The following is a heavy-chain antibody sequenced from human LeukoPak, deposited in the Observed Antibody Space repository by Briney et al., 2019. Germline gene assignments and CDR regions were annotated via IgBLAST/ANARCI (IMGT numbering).Heavy chain of an antibody. J-gene: IGHJ3*02. D-gene: IGHD2-2*01. V-gene: IGHV1-18*01. Sequence: EASVKVSCKASGYTFTSYGISWVRQAPGQGREWMGWISAYNGNTNYAQTLQGRVTLTTDTSTSTASMELRSLRSDDTAVYYCARDLLVQLLRAEPSDAFDIWGQGTMVTVSS. CDR2: ISAYNGNT. CDR3: ARDLLVQLLRAEPSDAFDI. CDR1: GYTFTSYG.